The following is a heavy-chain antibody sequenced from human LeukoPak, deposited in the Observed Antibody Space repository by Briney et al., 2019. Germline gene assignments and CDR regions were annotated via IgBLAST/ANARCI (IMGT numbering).Heavy chain of an antibody. D-gene: IGHD3-22*01. V-gene: IGHV1-69*04. CDR3: ASPDYYDSSGQFDY. Sequence: SVKVSCKASGGTFSSYAISWVRQAPGQGLEWMGRIIPILGIANYAQKFQGRVTITADKSTSTAYMELSSLRSEDTAVYYCASPDYYDSSGQFDYWGQGTLVTVSS. J-gene: IGHJ4*02. CDR2: IIPILGIA. CDR1: GGTFSSYA.